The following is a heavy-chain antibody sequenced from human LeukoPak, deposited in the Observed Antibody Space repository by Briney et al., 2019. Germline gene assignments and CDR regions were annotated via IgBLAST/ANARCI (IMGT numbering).Heavy chain of an antibody. CDR2: IVVDSDNT. CDR1: GFTLTSRSA. J-gene: IGHJ5*02. CDR3: AAPYTSSWFDL. D-gene: IGHD6-13*01. V-gene: IGHV1-58*01. Sequence: GASVKVSCKASGFTLTSRSAVQWVRQARGQRREWIGWIVVDSDNTNYAENFQERVTITRDMSASTSYMELSSLRSEDTAVYFCAAPYTSSWFDLWGQGTLVTVSS.